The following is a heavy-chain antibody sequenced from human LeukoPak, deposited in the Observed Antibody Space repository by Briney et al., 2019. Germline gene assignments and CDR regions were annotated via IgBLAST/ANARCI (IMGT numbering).Heavy chain of an antibody. V-gene: IGHV4-59*01. Sequence: SETLSLTCTVSGGSISTYYWSWIRQPPGKGLEWIGYIYYSGSTNYNPSLKSRVTISVDTSKSQFSLKLSSVTAADTAVYYCARGYSSSWFYFDYWGLGTLVTVSS. CDR2: IYYSGST. J-gene: IGHJ4*02. CDR1: GGSISTYY. CDR3: ARGYSSSWFYFDY. D-gene: IGHD6-13*01.